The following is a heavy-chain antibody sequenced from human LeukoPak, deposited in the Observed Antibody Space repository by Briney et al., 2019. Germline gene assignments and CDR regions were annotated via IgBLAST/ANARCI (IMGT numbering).Heavy chain of an antibody. Sequence: SGTLSLTCTVSGDSIIGYYWSWIRQPPGKRLEWIGYIYNTLDTTYNPSLERRVTISLVMSNKQFSLRLSSVTAADTAVYYCARRRYYDSTGYNPTYYFDYWGQGILVTVSS. CDR3: ARRRYYDSTGYNPTYYFDY. J-gene: IGHJ4*02. D-gene: IGHD3-22*01. CDR2: IYNTLDT. CDR1: GDSIIGYY. V-gene: IGHV4-59*01.